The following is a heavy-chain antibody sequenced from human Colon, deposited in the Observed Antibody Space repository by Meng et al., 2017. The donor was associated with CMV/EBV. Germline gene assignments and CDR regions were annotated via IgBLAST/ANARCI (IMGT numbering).Heavy chain of an antibody. V-gene: IGHV3-30*02. CDR1: GFNFNSYG. CDR3: ARGRITRIRGVLLFDY. D-gene: IGHD3-10*01. Sequence: GESLKISCAASGFNFNSYGMRWVRQAPGKGLEWVAFIRFDGKDQYYSDSVKGRFTISRDNAKNSLYLQMNSLGAGDTALYYCARGRITRIRGVLLFDYWGQGALVTVSS. J-gene: IGHJ4*02. CDR2: IRFDGKDQ.